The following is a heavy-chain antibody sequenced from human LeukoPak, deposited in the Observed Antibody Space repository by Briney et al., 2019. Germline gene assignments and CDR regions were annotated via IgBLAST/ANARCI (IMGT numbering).Heavy chain of an antibody. CDR2: MYNSGST. Sequence: SKTLSLTCTVSGGSISGSYWRWIPQPPGKGLEWIAYMYNSGSTNYNPSLKSRVTISIDTSKNQFSLKLSSLTAADTAIYYCARGIESYGDYGYWGQGILVTVSS. D-gene: IGHD4-17*01. V-gene: IGHV4-59*01. CDR3: ARGIESYGDYGY. J-gene: IGHJ4*02. CDR1: GGSISGSY.